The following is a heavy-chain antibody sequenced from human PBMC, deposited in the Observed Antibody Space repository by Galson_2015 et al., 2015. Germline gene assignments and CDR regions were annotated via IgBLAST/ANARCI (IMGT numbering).Heavy chain of an antibody. CDR3: AKGSSGTYPFDY. Sequence: SLRLSCAASGLTFSSYTMSWVRQAPGKGLEWVSTLGGGGGSTYYADSVKGRFTISRDNSKKTLYLQMNSLTAEDTALYYCAKGSSGTYPFDYWGQGTLVTVSS. D-gene: IGHD3-10*01. J-gene: IGHJ4*02. V-gene: IGHV3-23*01. CDR2: LGGGGGST. CDR1: GLTFSSYT.